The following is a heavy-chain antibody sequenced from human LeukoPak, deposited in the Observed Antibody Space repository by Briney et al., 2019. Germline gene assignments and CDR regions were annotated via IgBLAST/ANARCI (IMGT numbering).Heavy chain of an antibody. CDR2: IYYSGST. J-gene: IGHJ4*02. CDR1: GDSISSGDYY. V-gene: IGHV4-30-4*01. CDR3: ARHIRRFLTPSHFDY. D-gene: IGHD3-3*01. Sequence: SETLSLTCTVSGDSISSGDYYWSWIRQPPGKGLEWIGNIYYSGSTYYNPSLRSRVTISIDTSKNQFSLKLTSVTAADTAVYYCARHIRRFLTPSHFDYWGQGTLVTVSS.